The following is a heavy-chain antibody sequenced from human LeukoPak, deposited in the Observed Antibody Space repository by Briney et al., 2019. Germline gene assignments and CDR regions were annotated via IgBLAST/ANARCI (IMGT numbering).Heavy chain of an antibody. CDR3: AKKIRYFDWLLSGVAGGFDY. V-gene: IGHV3-11*01. Sequence: GGSLRLSCAASGFTFSDYYMSWIRQAPGKGLEWVSYISSSGSTIYYADSVKGRFTISRDNSKNTLYLQMNSLRAEDTAVYYCAKKIRYFDWLLSGVAGGFDYWGQGTLVTVSS. CDR1: GFTFSDYY. CDR2: ISSSGSTI. J-gene: IGHJ4*02. D-gene: IGHD3-9*01.